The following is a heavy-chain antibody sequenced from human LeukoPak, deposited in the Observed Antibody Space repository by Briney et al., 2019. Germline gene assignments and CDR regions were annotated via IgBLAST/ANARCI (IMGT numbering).Heavy chain of an antibody. CDR2: IRYDGSNK. D-gene: IGHD4-17*01. J-gene: IGHJ4*02. CDR1: GFIFNSYG. Sequence: GGSLRLSCAASGFIFNSYGMHWVRQAPGKGLEWVAFIRYDGSNKYYADSVKGRFTISRDNSKNTLYLQMNSLRAEDTAVYYCARSPTVTTTPDTIQDPIDYWGQGTLVTVSS. CDR3: ARSPTVTTTPDTIQDPIDY. V-gene: IGHV3-30*02.